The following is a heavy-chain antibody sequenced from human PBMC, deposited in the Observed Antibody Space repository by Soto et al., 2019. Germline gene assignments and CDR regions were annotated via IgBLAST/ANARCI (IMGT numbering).Heavy chain of an antibody. CDR1: GFTFSSYW. Sequence: GGSLRLSCAASGFTFSSYWMHWVRQAPGKGLVWVSRINSDGSSTSYADSVKGRFTISRDNAKNTLYLQMNSLRAEDTAVYYCAREESITIFGVVAYYFDYWGQGTLVTVSS. V-gene: IGHV3-74*01. CDR2: INSDGSST. CDR3: AREESITIFGVVAYYFDY. J-gene: IGHJ4*02. D-gene: IGHD3-3*01.